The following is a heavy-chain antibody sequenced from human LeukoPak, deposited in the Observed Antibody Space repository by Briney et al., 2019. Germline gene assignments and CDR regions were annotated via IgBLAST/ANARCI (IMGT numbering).Heavy chain of an antibody. D-gene: IGHD3-22*01. CDR1: GYTFSDFS. CDR2: IRVRSNYR. J-gene: IGHJ4*02. CDR3: VRLRRNNDRSGYYYYYDY. Sequence: GGSLRLSCAASGYTFSDFSVNWVRQAPGKGLEWVSSIRVRSNYRYYADSVRGRFTISRDDARDSLFLQMNSLRAEDTAVYFCVRLRRNNDRSGYYYYYDYWGQGTLVTVSS. V-gene: IGHV3-21*01.